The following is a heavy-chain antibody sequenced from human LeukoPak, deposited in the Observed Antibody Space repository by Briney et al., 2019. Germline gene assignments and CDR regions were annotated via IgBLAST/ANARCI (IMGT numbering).Heavy chain of an antibody. CDR2: INSDGSTT. D-gene: IGHD6-19*01. CDR3: ASGSSGWYGEI. J-gene: IGHJ4*02. V-gene: IGHV3-74*01. Sequence: GGSLRLSCAASGFTFNNYWMHWVRQAPGKGLVWVSRINSDGSTTNYVDSVKGRFTMSRDNAKNTLYLQMNSLRAEDTAVYHCASGSSGWYGEIWGQGTLVTVSS. CDR1: GFTFNNYW.